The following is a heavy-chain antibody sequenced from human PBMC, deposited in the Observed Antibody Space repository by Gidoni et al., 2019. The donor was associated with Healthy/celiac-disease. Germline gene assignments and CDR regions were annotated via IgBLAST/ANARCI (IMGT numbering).Heavy chain of an antibody. CDR1: GGSISSYY. CDR3: ARTYYDFWSGYSDAFDI. D-gene: IGHD3-3*01. V-gene: IGHV4-4*07. Sequence: QVQLQESGPGLVKPSETLSLTCTVSGGSISSYYWSWIRQPAGKGLEWIGRIYTRGSTNYNPSLKSRVTMSVDTSKNQFSLKLSSVTAADTAVYYCARTYYDFWSGYSDAFDIWGQGTMVTVSS. J-gene: IGHJ3*02. CDR2: IYTRGST.